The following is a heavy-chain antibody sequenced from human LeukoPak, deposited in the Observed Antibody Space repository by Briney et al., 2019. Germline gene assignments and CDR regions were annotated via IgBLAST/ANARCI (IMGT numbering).Heavy chain of an antibody. V-gene: IGHV4-39*01. CDR1: GGSISSTSYY. J-gene: IGHJ3*01. Sequence: SETLSLTCAVSGGSISSTSYYWAWIRQPPGKGLEWIGTIYYSGSTYHNPSLKSRVTLSVDTSRNQFSLRLSSVDAADAAVYYWAKAGVRYFDSSGLYAFDFWGQGTTVTVSS. CDR3: AKAGVRYFDSSGLYAFDF. D-gene: IGHD3-22*01. CDR2: IYYSGST.